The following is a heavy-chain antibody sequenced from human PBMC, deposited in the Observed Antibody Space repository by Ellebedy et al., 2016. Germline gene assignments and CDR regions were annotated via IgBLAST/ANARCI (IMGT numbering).Heavy chain of an antibody. Sequence: ASVKVSXKVSGYTLTELSMHWVRQAPGKGLEWMGGFDPEDGETIYAQKFQGRVTITADKSTSTAYMELSSLRSEDTAVYYCAGQPGGYFDFRVGYWGQGTLVTVSS. CDR3: AGQPGGYFDFRVGY. J-gene: IGHJ4*02. D-gene: IGHD3-9*01. CDR1: GYTLTELS. CDR2: FDPEDGET. V-gene: IGHV1-24*01.